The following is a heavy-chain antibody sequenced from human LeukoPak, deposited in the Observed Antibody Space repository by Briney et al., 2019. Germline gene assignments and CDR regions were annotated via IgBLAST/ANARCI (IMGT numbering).Heavy chain of an antibody. CDR2: IYYSGST. CDR3: ARYHGSTVSLDY. V-gene: IGHV4-30-4*01. J-gene: IGHJ4*02. CDR1: GGSISSGDYY. D-gene: IGHD6-13*01. Sequence: SQTLSLTCTVSGGSISSGDYYWSWIRQPPGKGLEWIGYIYYSGSTYYNPSLKSRVTISVDTSKNQFSLKLSSVTAADTAVYYCARYHGSTVSLDYWGQGTLVTVSS.